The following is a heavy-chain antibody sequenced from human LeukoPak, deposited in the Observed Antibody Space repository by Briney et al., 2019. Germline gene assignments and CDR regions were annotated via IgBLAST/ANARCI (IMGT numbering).Heavy chain of an antibody. CDR1: GGSISSYY. J-gene: IGHJ6*03. Sequence: KASETLSLTCTVSGGSISSYYWSWIRQPPGKGLEWIGYIYYSGSTNYNPSLKSRVTISVDTSKNQFSLKLSSVTAADTAVYYCAREAGNGGHHHYYYYYMDVWGKGTTVTVSS. V-gene: IGHV4-59*01. CDR2: IYYSGST. CDR3: AREAGNGGHHHYYYYYMDV. D-gene: IGHD4-23*01.